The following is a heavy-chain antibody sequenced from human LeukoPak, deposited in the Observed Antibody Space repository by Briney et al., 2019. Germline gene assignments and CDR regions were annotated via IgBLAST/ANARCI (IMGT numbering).Heavy chain of an antibody. D-gene: IGHD5-24*01. CDR1: GFTFTSSA. CDR3: ARDNSVRDEAWWFNP. CDR2: IVVGSGNT. J-gene: IGHJ5*02. Sequence: AASVKVSCKASGFTFTSSAMQWVRQARGQRLEWIGWIVVGSGNTNYAQKFQERVTITRDMSTSTAYMELSSLRSEDTAVYYCARDNSVRDEAWWFNPWGQGTLVTVSS. V-gene: IGHV1-58*02.